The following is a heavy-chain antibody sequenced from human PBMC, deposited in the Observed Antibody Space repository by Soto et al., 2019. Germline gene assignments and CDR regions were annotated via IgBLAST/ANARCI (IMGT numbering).Heavy chain of an antibody. CDR1: GGTFSSYA. CDR3: ARALTVTQYYYYYGMDV. V-gene: IGHV1-69*13. CDR2: IIPIFGTA. D-gene: IGHD4-17*01. Sequence: GASVKVSCKASGGTFSSYAISWVRQAPGQGLEWMGGIIPIFGTANYAQKFQGRVTITADESTSTAYMELSSLRSEDTAVYYCARALTVTQYYYYYGMDVWGQGTTVTVAS. J-gene: IGHJ6*02.